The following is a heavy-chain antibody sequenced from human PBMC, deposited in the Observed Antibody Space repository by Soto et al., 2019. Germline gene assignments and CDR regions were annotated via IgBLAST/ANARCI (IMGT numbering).Heavy chain of an antibody. D-gene: IGHD2-21*01. Sequence: VQLLESGGGLVQPGGSLRLSCVAAGFTFSSYAMMWVRQAPGQRLEWVATFSGGRDTTWHADSVKGRFTVSRDSSKNTMSLQMNSMRPADTAVYYCAKATSATCTGSICYSFDYWGQGTLVTVSS. J-gene: IGHJ4*02. CDR2: FSGGRDTT. CDR1: GFTFSSYA. CDR3: AKATSATCTGSICYSFDY. V-gene: IGHV3-23*01.